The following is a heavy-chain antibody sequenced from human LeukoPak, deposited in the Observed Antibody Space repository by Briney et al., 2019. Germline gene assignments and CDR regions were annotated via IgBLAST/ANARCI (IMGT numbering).Heavy chain of an antibody. CDR1: GFSLSATGVG. D-gene: IGHD6-19*01. V-gene: IGHV2-5*02. J-gene: IGHJ3*01. CDR3: AHRLYTWGSGWYSAAFDL. Sequence: SGPTLVNPTLTLTLTCTFSGFSLSATGVGVGWIRQPPGKALEWLALIYWDDDKRYSPSLKARLTITKVTSKGQVVLTMTNMDPVDTATYYCAHRLYTWGSGWYSAAFDLWGQGTMVTVSS. CDR2: IYWDDDK.